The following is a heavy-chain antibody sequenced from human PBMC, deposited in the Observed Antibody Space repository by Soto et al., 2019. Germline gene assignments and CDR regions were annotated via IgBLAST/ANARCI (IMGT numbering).Heavy chain of an antibody. CDR2: ISSSSSYI. CDR3: AREPGSLRAGAFDI. Sequence: GGSLRLSCAASGFTFSSYSMNWVRQAPGKGLEWVSSISSSSSYIYYADSVKGRFTISRDNAKNSLYLQMNSLRAEGTAVYYSAREPGSLRAGAFDIWGQGTMVTVSS. CDR1: GFTFSSYS. J-gene: IGHJ3*02. V-gene: IGHV3-21*01. D-gene: IGHD6-13*01.